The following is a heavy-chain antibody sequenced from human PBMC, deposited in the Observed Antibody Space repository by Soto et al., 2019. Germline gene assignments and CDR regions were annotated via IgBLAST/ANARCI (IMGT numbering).Heavy chain of an antibody. CDR3: ARCAYGSYTFGIDV. CDR2: IHYSGTT. D-gene: IGHD3-3*01. CDR1: GVSISSSHW. Sequence: QVQLQESGPGLVKSSGTLSLTCAVSGVSISSSHWWTWVRQPPGKGLEWIGAIHYSGTTNYNPPLGGRVTISADKSRNQFSLLLSSVTAADTAVYYCARCAYGSYTFGIDVWGQGTTVTVSS. V-gene: IGHV4-4*02. J-gene: IGHJ6*02.